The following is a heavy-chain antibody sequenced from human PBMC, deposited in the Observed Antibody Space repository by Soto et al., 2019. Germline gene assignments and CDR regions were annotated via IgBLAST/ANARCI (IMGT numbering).Heavy chain of an antibody. D-gene: IGHD1-1*01. CDR3: ARKDDFWYFDL. J-gene: IGHJ2*01. CDR2: IYYRGYT. CDR1: GGSVSSGDYY. Sequence: SETLSLTCTVSGGSVSSGDYYWSWVRQSPGKGLECIGSIYYRGYTNYNPSLKSRVTISIDTSKNQFSLNLRSVTAADTAVYYCARKDDFWYFDLAGRFTLVTVSS. V-gene: IGHV4-61*08.